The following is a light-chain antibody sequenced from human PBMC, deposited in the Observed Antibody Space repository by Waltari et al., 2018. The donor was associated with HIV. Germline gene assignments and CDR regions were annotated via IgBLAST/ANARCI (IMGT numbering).Light chain of an antibody. J-gene: IGLJ2*01. Sequence: QSVLTQPPSVSGAPGQRVTLSCSGSSANIGAGYGVHWYRQPPGTAPKLLIYVTNNRPSGVPDRFSGSVSGTSASLAITGLQAEDEADYYCQSYDSSLSGVVFGGGTNLTVL. CDR1: SANIGAGYG. CDR3: QSYDSSLSGVV. CDR2: VTN. V-gene: IGLV1-40*01.